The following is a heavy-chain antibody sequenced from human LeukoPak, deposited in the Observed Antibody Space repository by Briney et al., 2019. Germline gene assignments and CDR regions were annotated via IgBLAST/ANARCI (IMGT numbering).Heavy chain of an antibody. CDR1: GGPFSGYY. CDR2: INHSGST. Sequence: SETLSLTCAVYGGPFSGYYWSWIRQPPGKGLEWIGEINHSGSTNYNPSLKSRVTISVDTSKNQFSLKLSSVTAADTAVYYCAREAAGGELSFGAFDIWGQGTMVTVSS. D-gene: IGHD3-16*01. J-gene: IGHJ3*02. CDR3: AREAAGGELSFGAFDI. V-gene: IGHV4-34*01.